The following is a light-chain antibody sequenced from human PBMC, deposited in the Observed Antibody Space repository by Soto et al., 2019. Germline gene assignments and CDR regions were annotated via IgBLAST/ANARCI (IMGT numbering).Light chain of an antibody. CDR1: NIGGKT. V-gene: IGLV3-21*04. Sequence: YELTQPPSVSVAPGKTATITCGGDNIGGKTVHWYQQKPGQAPVLIIYYDTHRPSGIPARFSGSNSGSTATLTISRVEAGDEADYYCQVWDSDSDHQVFGTGTKVTVL. J-gene: IGLJ1*01. CDR2: YDT. CDR3: QVWDSDSDHQV.